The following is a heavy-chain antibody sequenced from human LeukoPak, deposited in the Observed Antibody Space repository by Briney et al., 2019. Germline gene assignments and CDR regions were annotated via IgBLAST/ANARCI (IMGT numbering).Heavy chain of an antibody. CDR1: GGSISSGSYY. J-gene: IGHJ4*02. CDR3: AASERLRLGESLGY. Sequence: SETLSVTCTVSGGSISSGSYYWSWIRQPAGKGLEWIGRIYTSGCTNYNPSLKSRVTISVDTSKNQFSLKLSSVTAADTAVYYCAASERLRLGESLGYWGQGTLVTVSS. V-gene: IGHV4-61*02. D-gene: IGHD3-16*01. CDR2: IYTSGCT.